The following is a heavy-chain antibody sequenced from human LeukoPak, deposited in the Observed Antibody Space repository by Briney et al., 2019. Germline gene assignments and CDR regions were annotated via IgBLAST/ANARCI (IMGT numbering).Heavy chain of an antibody. D-gene: IGHD6-13*01. CDR2: ITGSGGST. CDR3: VNAPGGRWHTPFDN. J-gene: IGHJ4*02. Sequence: GGSLRLSCAASGFRFSSFVLHWFRQAPGKGLEWVSGITGSGGSTYYADSVKGRINISRYNSKNTLYLQMNTLRAEDTAVYFCVNAPGGRWHTPFDNWGQGTLVTVSS. CDR1: GFRFSSFV. V-gene: IGHV3-23*01.